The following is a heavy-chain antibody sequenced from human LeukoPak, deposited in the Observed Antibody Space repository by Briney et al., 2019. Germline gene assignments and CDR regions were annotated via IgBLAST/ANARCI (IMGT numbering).Heavy chain of an antibody. CDR2: IYYSGST. CDR3: ARTYGDYSNWFDP. V-gene: IGHV4-59*01. Sequence: ETLSLTCTVSGGSISSYYWSWIRQPPGKGLEWIGYIYYSGSTNYNPSLKSRVTISVDTSKNQFSLKLSSVTAADTAVYYCARTYGDYSNWFDPWGQGTLVTVSS. CDR1: GGSISSYY. D-gene: IGHD4-17*01. J-gene: IGHJ5*02.